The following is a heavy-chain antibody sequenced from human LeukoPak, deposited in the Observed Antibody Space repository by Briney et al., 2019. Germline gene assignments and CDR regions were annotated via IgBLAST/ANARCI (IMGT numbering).Heavy chain of an antibody. CDR3: ARYLVDTAMATPSWFDH. CDR1: GGFISTSGNY. J-gene: IGHJ5*02. D-gene: IGHD5-18*01. V-gene: IGHV4-39*07. CDR2: IDDRRST. Sequence: SETLSLTCSVSGGFISTSGNYWVWLRPPPGKGLEWSVTIDDRRSTYADPSLESLVTISVDKSKNQFSLKLSSMTAADTAVYYCARYLVDTAMATPSWFDHWGQGTLVTVSS.